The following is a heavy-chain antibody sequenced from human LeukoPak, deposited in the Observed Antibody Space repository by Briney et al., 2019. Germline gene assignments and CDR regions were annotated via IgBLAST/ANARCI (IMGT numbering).Heavy chain of an antibody. J-gene: IGHJ5*02. CDR1: GGTFSSYA. V-gene: IGHV1-69*05. D-gene: IGHD2-2*01. CDR2: IIPIFGTA. Sequence: ASVKVSCKASGGTFSSYAISWVRQAPGQGLEWMGGIIPIFGTANYAQKFQGRVTITTDESTSTAYMELSSLRSEDTAVYYCARSAKRVPAALNWFDPWGQGTLVTVSS. CDR3: ARSAKRVPAALNWFDP.